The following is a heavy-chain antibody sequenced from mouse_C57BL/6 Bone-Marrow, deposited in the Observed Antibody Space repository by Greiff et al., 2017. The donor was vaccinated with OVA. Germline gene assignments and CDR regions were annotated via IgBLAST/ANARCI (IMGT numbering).Heavy chain of an antibody. CDR2: IDPSDSYT. CDR3: ARETTFFYAMDY. CDR1: GYTFTSYW. J-gene: IGHJ4*01. Sequence: VKLQQPGAELVMPGASVKLSCKASGYTFTSYWMHWVKQRPGQGLEWIGEIDPSDSYTNYNQKFKGKSTLSVDKSSSTVYMQLSSLTSEYSAVYYFARETTFFYAMDYWGQGTAVTVSS. D-gene: IGHD1-1*01. V-gene: IGHV1-69*01.